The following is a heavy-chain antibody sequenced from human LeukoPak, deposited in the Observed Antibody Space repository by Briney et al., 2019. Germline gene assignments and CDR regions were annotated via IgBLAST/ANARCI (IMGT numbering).Heavy chain of an antibody. V-gene: IGHV3-23*01. J-gene: IGHJ4*02. CDR1: GFTFSSYA. CDR3: AKDLRLPDSMIGAYFDY. CDR2: ISGSGGST. Sequence: GGSLRLSCAASGFTFSSYAMSWVRQAPGKGLEWVSAISGSGGSTYYADSVKGRYTISRDNSKNTLYLQMNSLRAEDTAVYYCAKDLRLPDSMIGAYFDYWGQGTLVTVSS. D-gene: IGHD3-22*01.